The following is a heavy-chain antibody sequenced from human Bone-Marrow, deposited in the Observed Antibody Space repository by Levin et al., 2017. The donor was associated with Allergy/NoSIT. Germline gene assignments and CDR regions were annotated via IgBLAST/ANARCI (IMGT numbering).Heavy chain of an antibody. J-gene: IGHJ2*01. CDR2: ISASGGTT. CDR1: GFTFSTSA. CDR3: ARDPNYSDSTGYYYYWYFDL. D-gene: IGHD3-22*01. V-gene: IGHV3-23*01. Sequence: GGSLRLSCTASGFTFSTSAMTWVRQAPGKGLEWVSVISASGGTTYYPDSVEGRFIISRDNSGNTLYLQMNSLRAEDTAVYYCARDPNYSDSTGYYYYWYFDLWGRGTLVTVSS.